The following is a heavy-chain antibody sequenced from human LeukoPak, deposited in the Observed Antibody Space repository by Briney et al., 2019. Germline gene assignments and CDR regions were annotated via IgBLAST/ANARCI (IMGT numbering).Heavy chain of an antibody. CDR3: AMPRYCSGGSCYHSDTFDY. Sequence: SETLSLTCTVSSGSISGSSYYWGWIRQPPGKGLEWIGSIYYSGSTYYNPSLKSRVTISVDTSKNQFSLKLSSVTAADTAVYYCAMPRYCSGGSCYHSDTFDYWGQGTLVTVSS. V-gene: IGHV4-39*01. CDR2: IYYSGST. CDR1: SGSISGSSYY. D-gene: IGHD2-15*01. J-gene: IGHJ4*02.